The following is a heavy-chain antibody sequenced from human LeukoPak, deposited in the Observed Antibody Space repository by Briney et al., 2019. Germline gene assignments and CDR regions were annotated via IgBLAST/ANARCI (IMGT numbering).Heavy chain of an antibody. CDR1: GGSISSGDYY. CDR2: IHDSGST. Sequence: SQTLSLTCTVSGGSISSGDYYWSWIRQPPGKGLEWIGYIHDSGSTYYNPSLKSRVAMSVDTSKNQFSLNLSSVTAADTAVYYCARARGQSGVDYWGQGTLVTVSS. J-gene: IGHJ4*02. D-gene: IGHD3-10*01. V-gene: IGHV4-30-4*01. CDR3: ARARGQSGVDY.